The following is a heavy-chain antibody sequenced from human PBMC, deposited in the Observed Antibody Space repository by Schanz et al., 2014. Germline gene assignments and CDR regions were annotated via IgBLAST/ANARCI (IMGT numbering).Heavy chain of an antibody. D-gene: IGHD1-20*01. Sequence: EVHLLESGGGLVEPGGSLRLSCATSGFSLDIFAVSWVRQAPGKGPEWVSYIRSSSTPIYYADSVKGRFTISRDNAKNSLYLQMNSLRAGDAAVYYCANNWNLDYWGQGTLVTVSS. J-gene: IGHJ4*02. CDR3: ANNWNLDY. CDR2: IRSSSTPI. V-gene: IGHV3-48*01. CDR1: GFSLDIFA.